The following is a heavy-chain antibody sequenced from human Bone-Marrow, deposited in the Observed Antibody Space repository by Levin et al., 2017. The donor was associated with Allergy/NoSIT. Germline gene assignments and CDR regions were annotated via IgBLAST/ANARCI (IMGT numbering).Heavy chain of an antibody. CDR2: IYSGGST. D-gene: IGHD3-10*01. CDR3: ARGWFGELLSH. V-gene: IGHV3-53*01. J-gene: IGHJ4*02. Sequence: GESLKISCAASGFTVSSNYMSWVRQTPGKGPEWVSVIYSGGSTYYADSVKGRFTISRDNSKNTLYLQMNSLRAEDTAVYYCARGWFGELLSHWGQGTLVTVSS. CDR1: GFTVSSNY.